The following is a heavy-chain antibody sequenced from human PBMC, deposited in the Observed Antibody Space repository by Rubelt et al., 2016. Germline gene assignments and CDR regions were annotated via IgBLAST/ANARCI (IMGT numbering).Heavy chain of an antibody. CDR3: ARANYESSGYYYGEYFQH. Sequence: RRSGRQAPGKGLEWVANIRQDGSEKYYLDSVKGRFTISRDNAKVSLYLQMNSLRAEDTAVYYCARANYESSGYYYGEYFQHWGQGTLVTVSS. J-gene: IGHJ1*01. V-gene: IGHV3-7*02. CDR2: IRQDGSEK. D-gene: IGHD3-22*01.